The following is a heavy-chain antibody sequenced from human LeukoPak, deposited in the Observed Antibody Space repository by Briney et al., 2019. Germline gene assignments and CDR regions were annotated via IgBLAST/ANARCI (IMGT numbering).Heavy chain of an antibody. D-gene: IGHD1-26*01. Sequence: SETLSLTCTVSGGSISSYYWSWIRQPPGEGLEWIGYIYYSGSTNYNPSLKSRVTISVDTSKNQFSLKLSSVTAADTAVYYCARDPGASGFDYWGQGTLVTVSS. CDR2: IYYSGST. J-gene: IGHJ4*02. V-gene: IGHV4-59*01. CDR1: GGSISSYY. CDR3: ARDPGASGFDY.